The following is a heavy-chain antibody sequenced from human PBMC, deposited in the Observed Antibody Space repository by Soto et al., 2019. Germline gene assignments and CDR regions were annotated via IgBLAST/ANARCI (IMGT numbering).Heavy chain of an antibody. D-gene: IGHD3-22*01. V-gene: IGHV1-69*06. J-gene: IGHJ6*02. CDR2: IIPIFGTA. CDR1: GGTFSIYA. Sequence: SVKVSCKASGGTFSIYAISWVRQAPGQGLEWMGGIIPIFGTANYAQKFQGRVTITADKSTSTAYMELSSPRSEDTAVYYCARDNRYYYDSSGYYYGDYYYYYGMDVWGQGTTVTVSS. CDR3: ARDNRYYYDSSGYYYGDYYYYYGMDV.